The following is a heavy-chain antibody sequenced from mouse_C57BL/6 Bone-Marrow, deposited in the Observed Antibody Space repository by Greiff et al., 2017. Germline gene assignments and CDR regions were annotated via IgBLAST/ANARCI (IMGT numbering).Heavy chain of an antibody. CDR2: IDPSDSYT. CDR3: ARAVGNYVGFAY. V-gene: IGHV1-69*01. CDR1: GYTFTSYW. D-gene: IGHD2-1*01. J-gene: IGHJ3*01. Sequence: VQLQQPGAELVMPGASVKLSCKASGYTFTSYWMHWVKQRPGQGLEWIGEIDPSDSYTNYNQKFKGKSTLTVDKSSSTAYMQLSSLTSEDSAVYYCARAVGNYVGFAYWGQGTLVTVSA.